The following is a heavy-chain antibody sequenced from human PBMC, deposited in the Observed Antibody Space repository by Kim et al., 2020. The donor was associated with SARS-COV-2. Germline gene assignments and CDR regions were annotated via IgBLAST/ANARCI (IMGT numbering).Heavy chain of an antibody. J-gene: IGHJ6*03. D-gene: IGHD6-6*01. CDR2: INHSGST. Sequence: SETLSLTCAVYGGSFSGYYWSWIRQPPGKGLEWIGEINHSGSTNYNPSLKSRVTISVDTSKNQFSLKLSSVTAADTAVYYCARGIAARSTHYYYYMDVWGKGTTVTVSS. CDR1: GGSFSGYY. CDR3: ARGIAARSTHYYYYMDV. V-gene: IGHV4-34*01.